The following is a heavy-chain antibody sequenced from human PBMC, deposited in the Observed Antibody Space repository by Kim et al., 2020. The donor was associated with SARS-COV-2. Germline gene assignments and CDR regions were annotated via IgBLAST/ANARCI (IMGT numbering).Heavy chain of an antibody. CDR1: GYTFTSYG. V-gene: IGHV1-18*01. CDR3: ARDKGPYCSSTSCYYPLYYYYGMDV. J-gene: IGHJ6*02. D-gene: IGHD2-2*01. CDR2: ISAYNGNT. Sequence: ASVKVSCKASGYTFTSYGISWVRQAPGQGLEWMGWISAYNGNTNYAQKLQGRVTMTTDTSTSTAYMELRSLRSDDTAVYYCARDKGPYCSSTSCYYPLYYYYGMDVWGQGTTVTVSS.